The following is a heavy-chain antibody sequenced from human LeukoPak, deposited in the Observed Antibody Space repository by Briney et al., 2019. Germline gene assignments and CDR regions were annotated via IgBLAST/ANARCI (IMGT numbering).Heavy chain of an antibody. CDR3: ATTREPGYSSGWFDY. D-gene: IGHD6-19*01. J-gene: IGHJ4*02. CDR2: INPTSGGT. V-gene: IGHV1-2*02. Sequence: ASVKVSCKASGYTFTGYYMHWVRQAPGQGLEWMGWINPTSGGTNYAQKFQGRVTMTRDTSISTAYMELSRLRSDDTAVYYCATTREPGYSSGWFDYWGQGTLVTVSS. CDR1: GYTFTGYY.